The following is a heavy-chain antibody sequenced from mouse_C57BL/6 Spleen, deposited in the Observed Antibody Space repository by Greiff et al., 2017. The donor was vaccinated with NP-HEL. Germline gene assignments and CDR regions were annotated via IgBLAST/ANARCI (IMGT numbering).Heavy chain of an antibody. D-gene: IGHD1-1*01. CDR3: ARSITTVVAREYFDV. CDR2: INPNNGGT. CDR1: GYTFTDYY. Sequence: EVQLQQSGPELVKPGASVKISCKASGYTFTDYYMNWVKQSHGKSLEWIGDINPNNGGTSYNQKFKGKATLTVDKSSSTAYMELRSLTSEDSAVYYCARSITTVVAREYFDVWGTGTTVTVSS. J-gene: IGHJ1*03. V-gene: IGHV1-26*01.